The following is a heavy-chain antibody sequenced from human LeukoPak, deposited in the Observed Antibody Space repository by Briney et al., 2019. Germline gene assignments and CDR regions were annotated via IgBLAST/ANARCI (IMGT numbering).Heavy chain of an antibody. CDR2: IRYDGSNI. CDR1: GFTFSSYG. V-gene: IGHV3-30*02. J-gene: IGHJ2*01. D-gene: IGHD3-22*01. Sequence: PGGSLRLSCAASGFTFSSYGMHWVRQAPGKGLEWVAFIRYDGSNIYYADSVKGRFAISRDNSKNTLYLQMNSLRGGDTAVYYCARSYYYDTAWYFDLWGRGTLVTVSS. CDR3: ARSYYYDTAWYFDL.